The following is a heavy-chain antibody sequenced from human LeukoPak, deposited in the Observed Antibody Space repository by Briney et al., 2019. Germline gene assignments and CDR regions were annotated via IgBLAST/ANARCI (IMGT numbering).Heavy chain of an antibody. J-gene: IGHJ5*02. CDR3: ARRLPRSGPGMAVTTKGNWFDP. V-gene: IGHV4-39*01. CDR1: GGSLSSSFY. D-gene: IGHD4-11*01. CDR2: IYYTGTT. Sequence: PSETLSLTCAVSGGSLSSSFYWGWIRQPPGKGLEWIAIIYYTGTTHYNPSLKSRVTMSLDTSNNQFSLKLSSVTAADTAVYYCARRLPRSGPGMAVTTKGNWFDPWGQGTLVTVSS.